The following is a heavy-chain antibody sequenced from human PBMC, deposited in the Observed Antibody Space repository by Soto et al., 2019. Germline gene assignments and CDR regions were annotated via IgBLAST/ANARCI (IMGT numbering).Heavy chain of an antibody. Sequence: EVQLVESGGGLVQPGGSLRLSCAASGFTFSSYWMSWVRQAPGKGLEWVANIKQDGSEKYYVDSVKGRFTISRDNAKNSLYLQMNSLRVEDTAVYYCAREALLGYCTNGVCSAFDYWGQGTLVTVSS. CDR3: AREALLGYCTNGVCSAFDY. CDR1: GFTFSSYW. J-gene: IGHJ4*02. V-gene: IGHV3-7*05. CDR2: IKQDGSEK. D-gene: IGHD2-8*01.